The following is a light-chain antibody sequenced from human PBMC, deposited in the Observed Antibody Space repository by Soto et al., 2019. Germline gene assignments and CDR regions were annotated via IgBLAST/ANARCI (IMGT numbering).Light chain of an antibody. V-gene: IGKV3-20*01. CDR2: GAS. CDR3: QQYAYSPPLT. CDR1: QTISSNF. Sequence: IVLTQSPATLFLSPGERATLSCRASQTISSNFLAWYQQNPGQAPRLLSYGASSRSNGIPDRFSGSGSGTDFALTISRLEPEDFAVYFCQQYAYSPPLTFGGGTKLEIK. J-gene: IGKJ4*01.